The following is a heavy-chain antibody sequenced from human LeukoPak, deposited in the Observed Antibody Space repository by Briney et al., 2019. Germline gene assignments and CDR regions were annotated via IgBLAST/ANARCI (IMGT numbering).Heavy chain of an antibody. CDR3: ARAPSEIGGYYPEYFRH. Sequence: GGSLTLSCAASGFSVSRNYINWVRLAPGKGLEWVSRIKSDGSTNYADSVKGRFTISRDNAKNTLSLQMNSLRPEDTGVYYCARAPSEIGGYYPEYFRHWGQGTLVTVSS. J-gene: IGHJ1*01. CDR2: IKSDGST. D-gene: IGHD3-3*01. CDR1: GFSVSRNY. V-gene: IGHV3-74*01.